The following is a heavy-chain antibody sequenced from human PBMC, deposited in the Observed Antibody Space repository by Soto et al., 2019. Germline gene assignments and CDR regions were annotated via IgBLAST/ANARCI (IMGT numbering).Heavy chain of an antibody. Sequence: QVQLQESGPGLVKPSGTLSLTCAVSGGSISSSNWWSWVRQPPGKGLECIGEIYHSGSTNYNPSLESRVSISVDKSKNQFSLNLSSVTAADTAVYYCAREAVPSPHLLGGYYFDYWGQGTLVTVSS. D-gene: IGHD1-26*01. V-gene: IGHV4-4*02. J-gene: IGHJ4*02. CDR2: IYHSGST. CDR3: AREAVPSPHLLGGYYFDY. CDR1: GGSISSSNW.